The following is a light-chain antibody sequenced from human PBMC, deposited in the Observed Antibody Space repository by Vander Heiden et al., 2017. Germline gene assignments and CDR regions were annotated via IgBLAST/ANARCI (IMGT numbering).Light chain of an antibody. Sequence: SYPLTQPPSVSVSPGQTASITCSGDKLGYKYACWYQQKPGQSPVLVIYQDNMRPSGIPERFSGSNFGNTATLTISGTQAMDEADYYCQAWDSNTAYVFGTGTKVTVL. CDR2: QDN. CDR1: KLGYKY. CDR3: QAWDSNTAYV. J-gene: IGLJ1*01. V-gene: IGLV3-1*01.